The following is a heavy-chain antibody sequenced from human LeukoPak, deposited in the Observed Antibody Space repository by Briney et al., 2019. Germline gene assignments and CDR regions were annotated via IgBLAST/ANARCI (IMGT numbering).Heavy chain of an antibody. Sequence: SETLSLTCTVSGGSISSYYWSWIRQPPGKGLEWTGYIYYSGSTNYNPSLKSRVTISVDTSKNQFSLKLSSVTAADTAVYYCARRGYSYGIDYWGQGTLVTVSS. V-gene: IGHV4-59*08. CDR3: ARRGYSYGIDY. CDR1: GGSISSYY. J-gene: IGHJ4*02. CDR2: IYYSGST. D-gene: IGHD5-18*01.